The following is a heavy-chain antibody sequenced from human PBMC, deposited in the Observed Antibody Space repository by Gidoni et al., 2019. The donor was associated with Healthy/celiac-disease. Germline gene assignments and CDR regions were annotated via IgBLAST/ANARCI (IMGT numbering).Heavy chain of an antibody. CDR3: ARDAVPAAIRSDYYYGMDV. CDR2: INPNSGCT. Sequence: QVHLLQSGAEVQKPGASVKVSCKASRYTFTGYYLHWVRQPPGQGLECMRRINPNSGCTNYAQKFQGRVTMTMDTSISTAYMELSRLRSDDTAVYYCARDAVPAAIRSDYYYGMDVWGKGTTVTVSS. CDR1: RYTFTGYY. D-gene: IGHD2-2*02. J-gene: IGHJ6*04. V-gene: IGHV1-2*06.